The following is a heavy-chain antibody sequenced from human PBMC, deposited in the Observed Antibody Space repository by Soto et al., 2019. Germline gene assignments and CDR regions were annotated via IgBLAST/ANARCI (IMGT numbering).Heavy chain of an antibody. CDR1: GYTFTIYC. CDR2: ISAYNGNT. Sequence: ASVKGSCKASGYTFTIYCISWVRQAPGQGLEWMGWISAYNGNTNYAQKLQGRVTMTTDTSTSTAYMELRSLRSDDTAVYYCAKDITGTTAWFDPWGQGTLVXVSS. V-gene: IGHV1-18*01. CDR3: AKDITGTTAWFDP. D-gene: IGHD1-7*01. J-gene: IGHJ5*02.